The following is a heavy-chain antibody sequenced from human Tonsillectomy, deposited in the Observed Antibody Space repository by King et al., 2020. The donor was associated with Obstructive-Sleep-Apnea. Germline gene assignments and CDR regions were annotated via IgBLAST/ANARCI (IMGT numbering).Heavy chain of an antibody. V-gene: IGHV1-2*02. CDR1: GYTFTGYY. D-gene: IGHD3-10*01. Sequence: QLVQSGAEVKKPGASVKVSCKPSGYTFTGYYMHWVRQAPGQGLEWMGWINPNSGGTNYAQKFQGRVTMTTDTSIGTAYMELSRLRSDDTAVYYCARDNYYGSGYMDVWGQGTTVTVSS. J-gene: IGHJ6*02. CDR3: ARDNYYGSGYMDV. CDR2: INPNSGGT.